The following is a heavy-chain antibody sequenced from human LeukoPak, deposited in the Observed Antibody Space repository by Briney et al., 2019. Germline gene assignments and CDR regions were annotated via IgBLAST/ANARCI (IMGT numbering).Heavy chain of an antibody. CDR3: AKSLGVGGYTRYKGFDQ. V-gene: IGHV3-23*01. J-gene: IGHJ4*02. CDR1: GFAFNSFA. CDR2: ISNSDGSS. D-gene: IGHD3-16*02. Sequence: GGSLRLSCAASGFAFNSFAMNWVRQAPGKGLEWVSSISNSDGSSHYADFVKGRFTISRNNSKNTLHLQMNSLRAEDTAVYYCAKSLGVGGYTRYKGFDQWGQGTLVTVSS.